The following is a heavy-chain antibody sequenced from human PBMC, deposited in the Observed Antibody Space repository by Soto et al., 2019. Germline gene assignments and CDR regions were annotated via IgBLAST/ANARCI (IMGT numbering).Heavy chain of an antibody. CDR2: IDPSDSYT. CDR1: GYSFTSYW. V-gene: IGHV5-10-1*01. Sequence: GESLRISCKGSGYSFTSYWISWVRQMPGKGLEWMGRIDPSDSYTNYSPSFQGHVTISADKSISTAYLQWSSLKASDTATYYCAIVPAAMVGYYGMDVWGQGTTVTVSS. D-gene: IGHD2-2*01. CDR3: AIVPAAMVGYYGMDV. J-gene: IGHJ6*02.